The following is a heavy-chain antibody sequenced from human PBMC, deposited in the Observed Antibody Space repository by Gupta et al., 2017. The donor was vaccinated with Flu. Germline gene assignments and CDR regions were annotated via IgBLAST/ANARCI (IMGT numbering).Heavy chain of an antibody. CDR3: AKARSSTTTSCSNY. D-gene: IGHD2-2*01. V-gene: IGHV3-23*01. J-gene: IGHJ4*02. CDR1: GFTFSNYA. CDR2: ISGSGDST. Sequence: EVQLLESGGGLVQPGGSLRLSCAASGFTFSNYAMSWVRQAPGKGLEWVSGISGSGDSTHYADSVKGRFTISRDNSKDTLYLQMNSLRAEVTAVYYCAKARSSTTTSCSNYWGQGTLVTVSS.